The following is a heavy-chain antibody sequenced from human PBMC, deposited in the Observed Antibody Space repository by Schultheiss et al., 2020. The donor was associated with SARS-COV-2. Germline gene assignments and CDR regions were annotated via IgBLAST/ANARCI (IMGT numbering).Heavy chain of an antibody. J-gene: IGHJ4*02. CDR1: GFTFSNYA. V-gene: IGHV3-23*01. Sequence: GGSLRLSCAASGFTFSNYAMSWVRQAPGKGLEWVSAISGSGGSTYYAGSVKGRFTISRDNSKNTLYLQMNSLRAEDTAVYYCAKTVGATMGGYFDYWGQGTLVTGSS. CDR2: ISGSGGST. D-gene: IGHD1-26*01. CDR3: AKTVGATMGGYFDY.